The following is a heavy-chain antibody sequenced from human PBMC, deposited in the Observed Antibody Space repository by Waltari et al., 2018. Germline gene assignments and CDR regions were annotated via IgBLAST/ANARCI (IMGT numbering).Heavy chain of an antibody. J-gene: IGHJ6*02. V-gene: IGHV4-34*01. CDR3: ARGHERQYYYYGMDV. CDR1: GGSFSGYY. Sequence: QVQLQQWGAGLLKPSETLSLTCAVYGGSFSGYYWSWIRQPPGKGLEWIGEINHIGSTNYNPAPNSRVTISGDTSKNQFSLKLSSVTAADTAVYYCARGHERQYYYYGMDVWGQGTTVTVSS. CDR2: INHIGST.